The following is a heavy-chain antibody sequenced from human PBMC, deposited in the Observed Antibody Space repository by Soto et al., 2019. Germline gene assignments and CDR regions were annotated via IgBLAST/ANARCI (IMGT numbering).Heavy chain of an antibody. Sequence: QVQLQESGPGLVKPSQTLSLTCTVSGGSISSGDYYWSWIRQPPGKGLEWIGYIYYSGSTYYNPSLKRRVTMSVHTSTNPFSLKLSSVTAADTAVYYCARVGGFGATTIDYWGQGTLVTVSS. V-gene: IGHV4-30-4*01. CDR1: GGSISSGDYY. CDR3: ARVGGFGATTIDY. J-gene: IGHJ4*02. D-gene: IGHD3-10*01. CDR2: IYYSGST.